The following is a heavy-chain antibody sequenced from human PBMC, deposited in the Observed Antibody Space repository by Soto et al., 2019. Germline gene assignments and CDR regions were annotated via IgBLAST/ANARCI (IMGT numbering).Heavy chain of an antibody. V-gene: IGHV1-18*01. Sequence: QVQLVQSGAEVKKPGASVKVSCKASGYTFTSFGISWVRQAPGQGLEWMGWISAYNGNTNYPQKLQGRVTMTTDTSSSTASMELRRVRSDATPAYCSARFRVLVAAAAYWRQGTLVTVS. CDR3: ARFRVLVAAAAY. CDR2: ISAYNGNT. D-gene: IGHD2-15*01. CDR1: GYTFTSFG. J-gene: IGHJ4*02.